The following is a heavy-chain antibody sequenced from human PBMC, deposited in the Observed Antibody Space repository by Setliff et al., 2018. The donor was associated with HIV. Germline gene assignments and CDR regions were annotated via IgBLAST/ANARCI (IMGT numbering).Heavy chain of an antibody. CDR2: IYYSGST. V-gene: IGHV4-39*07. CDR3: ARGGGPDTTFDS. Sequence: PSETLSLTCTVSGETIRNGFYYWHWMRQPPGKGLEWIGSIYYSGSTHYKSSLKSRVTISVDTSKNQFSLRLGSVAAADTAVYSCARGGGPDTTFDSWGRGTLVTVSS. J-gene: IGHJ4*02. D-gene: IGHD1-1*01. CDR1: GETIRNGFYY.